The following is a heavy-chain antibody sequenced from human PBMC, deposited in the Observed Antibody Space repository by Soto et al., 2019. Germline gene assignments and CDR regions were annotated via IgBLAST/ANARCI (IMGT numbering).Heavy chain of an antibody. D-gene: IGHD2-8*02. Sequence: SDTLSLTCSVSGASISIDHWNWIRQRPGKGLEWIGDYSGSTNYNPSLKSRLTISVDTSKNQFSLTLKSVTAADTAVYFCATYCTGAGGTGHWGQGTLVPVSS. J-gene: IGHJ1*01. CDR3: ATYCTGAGGTGH. CDR2: YSGST. CDR1: GASISIDH. V-gene: IGHV4-59*08.